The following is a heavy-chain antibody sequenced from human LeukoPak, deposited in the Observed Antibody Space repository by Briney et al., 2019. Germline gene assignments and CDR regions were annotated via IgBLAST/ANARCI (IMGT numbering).Heavy chain of an antibody. J-gene: IGHJ3*02. Sequence: GGSLRLSCAASGFTFSSYSMNWVRQAPGKGLEWVSSISSSSRYIYYADSVKGRFTISRDNAKNSLYLQMNSLRAEDTAVYYCASSYSSGWPDAFDIWGQGTMLTVSS. D-gene: IGHD6-19*01. CDR1: GFTFSSYS. V-gene: IGHV3-21*01. CDR3: ASSYSSGWPDAFDI. CDR2: ISSSSRYI.